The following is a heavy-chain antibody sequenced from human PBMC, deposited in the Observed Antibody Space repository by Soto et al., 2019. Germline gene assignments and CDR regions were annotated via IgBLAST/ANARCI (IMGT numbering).Heavy chain of an antibody. CDR3: ARGTTVTELLMAV. V-gene: IGHV3-33*01. J-gene: IGHJ6*03. CDR1: GFAFSRHA. D-gene: IGHD4-4*01. CDR2: IWYDGSNK. Sequence: QVQLVESGGGEVQPGGSLRLSCAASGFAFSRHAIQWVRQTPGKGLEWVAGIWYDGSNKYYADSVKGRFTISRDNSKNTVYLQRDSRGAEDTAVFYCARGTTVTELLMAVWGAGTSVTVSS.